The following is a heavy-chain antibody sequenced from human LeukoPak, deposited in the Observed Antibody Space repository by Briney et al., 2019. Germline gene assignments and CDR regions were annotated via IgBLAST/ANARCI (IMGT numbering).Heavy chain of an antibody. V-gene: IGHV4-59*01. CDR2: IYYSGST. CDR1: GGSLSSYY. CDR3: ARATPDNIVVVPAAIQPRRYFDL. J-gene: IGHJ2*01. Sequence: PSETLSLTCTVSGGSLSSYYWSWIRQPPGKGLEWIGYIYYSGSTTYNPSLKSRVTILVDTSKNQFSLKLSSVTAADTAVYYCARATPDNIVVVPAAIQPRRYFDLWGRGTLITVSS. D-gene: IGHD2-2*02.